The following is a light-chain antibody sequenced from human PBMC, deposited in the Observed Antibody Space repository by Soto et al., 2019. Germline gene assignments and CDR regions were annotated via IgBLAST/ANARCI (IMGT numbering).Light chain of an antibody. V-gene: IGLV2-8*01. Sequence: QSVLTQPPSVSAAPGQKVTISCSGSSSNIGSNYVSWYQQLPGTAPKLMISQVTKRPSGVPDRFSGSKSGNTASLTVSGLQAEDEADYYCSSYAGNNNWLFGGGTKLTVL. CDR2: QVT. J-gene: IGLJ2*01. CDR3: SSYAGNNNWL. CDR1: SSNIGSNY.